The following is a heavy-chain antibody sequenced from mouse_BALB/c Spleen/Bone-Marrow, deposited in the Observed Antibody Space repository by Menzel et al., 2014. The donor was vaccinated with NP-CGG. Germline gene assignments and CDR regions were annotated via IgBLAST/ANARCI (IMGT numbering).Heavy chain of an antibody. CDR2: INPGSGGT. CDR3: ARRDYAMDY. CDR1: GYAFTNYL. J-gene: IGHJ4*01. Sequence: QVQLQQSGAELVRPGTSVKVSCKASGYAFTNYLIEWVKQRPGQGLEWIGVINPGSGGTNYNEKFKGKATLTADKSSSTAYMQLSSLTSDDSAVYFCARRDYAMDYWRQGTSVTVSS. V-gene: IGHV1-54*01.